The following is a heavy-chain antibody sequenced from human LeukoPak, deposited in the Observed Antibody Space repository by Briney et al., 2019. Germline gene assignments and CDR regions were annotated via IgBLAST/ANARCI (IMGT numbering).Heavy chain of an antibody. V-gene: IGHV1-2*02. J-gene: IGHJ4*02. Sequence: ASVKVSCKASGYTFTGYYMHWVRQAPGQGLEWMGWINPNSGGTNYAQKFQGRVTMTRDTSISTAYMELSSLRSEDTAVYYCARRPSAAEYFDYWGQGTLVTVSS. CDR2: INPNSGGT. CDR3: ARRPSAAEYFDY. CDR1: GYTFTGYY.